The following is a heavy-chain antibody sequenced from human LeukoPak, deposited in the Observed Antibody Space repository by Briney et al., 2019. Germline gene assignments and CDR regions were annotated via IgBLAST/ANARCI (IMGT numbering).Heavy chain of an antibody. D-gene: IGHD5/OR15-5a*01. Sequence: GESLKISCKGSGYYFPSYWIAWVRQMPGKGLEWMGIIYPADSDSRYSPSFEGQVTLSVDKSTNTAHLGWSSLKVADTGVYYCARLNSDMVSSTWGQGTPVTVSS. V-gene: IGHV5-51*01. CDR1: GYYFPSYW. CDR3: ARLNSDMVSST. J-gene: IGHJ4*02. CDR2: IYPADSDS.